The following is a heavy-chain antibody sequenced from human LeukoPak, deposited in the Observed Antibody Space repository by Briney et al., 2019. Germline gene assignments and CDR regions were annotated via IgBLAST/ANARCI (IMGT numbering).Heavy chain of an antibody. CDR2: ISGIGGTT. J-gene: IGHJ3*02. CDR3: ALNGREVPSGAFDI. D-gene: IGHD3-16*02. CDR1: GFTFSSYA. V-gene: IGHV3-23*01. Sequence: GGSLRLSCAASGFTFSSYAMSWVRQAPGKGLEWVSSISGIGGTTYYADSVKGRFTISRDNSKNTLYLQMNSLRAEDTAVYYCALNGREVPSGAFDIWGQGTMVTVSS.